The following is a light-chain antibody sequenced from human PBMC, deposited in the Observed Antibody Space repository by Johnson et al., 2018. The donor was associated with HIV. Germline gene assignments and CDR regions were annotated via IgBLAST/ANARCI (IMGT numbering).Light chain of an antibody. J-gene: IGLJ1*01. CDR3: GTWDSSLSAGGYV. Sequence: QSVLTQPPSVSAAPGQKVTISCSGSSSNIGNNYVSWYQQLPGTAPKLLIYDNNKRPSGIPDRFSGSKSGTSATLGITGLQTGDAADYYCGTWDSSLSAGGYVFGTGTKVTV. CDR1: SSNIGNNY. CDR2: DNN. V-gene: IGLV1-51*01.